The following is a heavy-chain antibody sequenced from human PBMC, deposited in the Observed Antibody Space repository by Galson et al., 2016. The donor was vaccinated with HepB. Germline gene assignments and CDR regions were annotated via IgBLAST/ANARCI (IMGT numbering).Heavy chain of an antibody. CDR2: IWYDGSNK. Sequence: LRLSCAASGLPFSNYGMHWVRQAPGKGLEWVAVIWYDGSNKYYADSVKGRFTISRDNSKNTLYLQMNSLRAEDTAVYYCARGYSSSWYLYYFDYWGQGTLVTVSS. CDR3: ARGYSSSWYLYYFDY. CDR1: GLPFSNYG. J-gene: IGHJ4*02. D-gene: IGHD6-13*01. V-gene: IGHV3-33*01.